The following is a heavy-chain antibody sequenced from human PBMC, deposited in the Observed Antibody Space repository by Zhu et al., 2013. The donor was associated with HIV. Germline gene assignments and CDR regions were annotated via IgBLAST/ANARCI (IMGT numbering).Heavy chain of an antibody. D-gene: IGHD4-4*01. J-gene: IGHJ4*02. Sequence: EVQLVESGGGLVKPGGSLRLLCEVSGFTFSNYNMNWIRQGPGKELEWVSSISSSSRFINYADSVKGRFTISRDNAKNSLYLQMSSLRAEDTAIYYCARTPRERTTIISGPSDYWGLGTLVTVSS. CDR2: ISSSSRFI. CDR3: ARTPRERTTIISGPSDY. CDR1: GFTFSNYN. V-gene: IGHV3-21*06.